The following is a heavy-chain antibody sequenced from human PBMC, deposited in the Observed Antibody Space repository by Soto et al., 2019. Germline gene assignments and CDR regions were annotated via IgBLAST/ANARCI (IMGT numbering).Heavy chain of an antibody. Sequence: QLQLQESGPGLVKPSETLSLTCTVSGGSISSSSYYWGWLRQPPGQGLEWIGSIYYSGSTYYNQSLKSRVTISVDTSKNQFSLKLSSVTAADTAVYYCARLNWPDYYGMDVWGQGTTVTVSS. CDR2: IYYSGST. CDR3: ARLNWPDYYGMDV. V-gene: IGHV4-39*01. J-gene: IGHJ6*02. D-gene: IGHD1-1*01. CDR1: GGSISSSSYY.